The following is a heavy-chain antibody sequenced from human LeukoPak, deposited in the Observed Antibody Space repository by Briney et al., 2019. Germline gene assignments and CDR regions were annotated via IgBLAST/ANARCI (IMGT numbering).Heavy chain of an antibody. CDR3: ARDLADVDPYFLH. V-gene: IGHV3-21*01. CDR2: ISSSSTYI. Sequence: GGSLRLSCAASGFTVSSDYMSWVRQAPGKGLEWVSSISSSSTYIYYADSVKGRFTISRDNAENSLYLQMNSLRAEDTAVYYCARDLADVDPYFLHWGQGTLVTVSS. CDR1: GFTVSSDY. J-gene: IGHJ1*01.